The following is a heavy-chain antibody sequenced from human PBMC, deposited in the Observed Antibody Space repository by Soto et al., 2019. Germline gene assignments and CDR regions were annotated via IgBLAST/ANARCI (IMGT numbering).Heavy chain of an antibody. CDR2: ISYDGSNK. CDR3: AREGEVRGVTNWFDP. D-gene: IGHD3-10*01. V-gene: IGHV3-30-3*01. Sequence: QVQLVESGGGVVQPGRSLRLSCAASGFTFSSYAMHWVRQAPGKGLEWVAVISYDGSNKYYADSVKGRFTISRDNSKNTLYLQMNSLRAEDTAVYYCAREGEVRGVTNWFDPWGQGTLVTVSS. CDR1: GFTFSSYA. J-gene: IGHJ5*02.